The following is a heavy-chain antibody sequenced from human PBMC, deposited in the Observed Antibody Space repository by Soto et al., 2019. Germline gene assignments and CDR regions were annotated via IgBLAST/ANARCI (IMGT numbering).Heavy chain of an antibody. CDR1: GYTFTSYG. V-gene: IGHV1-18*01. D-gene: IGHD3-10*01. Sequence: GASVKVSCKASGYTFTSYGISWVRQAPGQGLEWMGWISAYNGNTNYAQKFQGRVTMTTDTSTSTAYMELRSLKSDDTAVYYCARGYFGSGSYSQSPHFQPYGMDVWGQGTTVTVSS. CDR2: ISAYNGNT. J-gene: IGHJ6*02. CDR3: ARGYFGSGSYSQSPHFQPYGMDV.